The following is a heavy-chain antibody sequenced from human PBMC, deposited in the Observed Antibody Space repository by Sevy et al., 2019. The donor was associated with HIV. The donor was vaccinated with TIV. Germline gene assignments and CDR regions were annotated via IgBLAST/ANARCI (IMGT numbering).Heavy chain of an antibody. D-gene: IGHD4-17*01. CDR2: ISGSGEGT. V-gene: IGHV3-23*01. CDR3: AKSSLPYGDYHFDQ. CDR1: GFTFNSHA. Sequence: GGSLRLSCAAAGFTFNSHAMTWVRQAPGKGLEWVAAISGSGEGTYYGGAVKGRFTISRDNSKNTLYLQMNSLRAEDTAVYYCAKSSLPYGDYHFDQWGQGTLVTVSS. J-gene: IGHJ4*02.